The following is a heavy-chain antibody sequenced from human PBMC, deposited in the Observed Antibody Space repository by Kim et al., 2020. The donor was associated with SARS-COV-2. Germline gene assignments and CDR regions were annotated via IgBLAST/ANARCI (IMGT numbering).Heavy chain of an antibody. CDR1: GGSISSSSYY. CDR2: IYYSGST. D-gene: IGHD6-13*01. Sequence: SETLSLTCTVSGGSISSSSYYWGWIRQPPGKGLEWIGSIYYSGSTYYNPSLKSRVTISVDTSKNQFSLKLSSVTAADTAVYYCAGRAAAGTYYYYYYGMGVWGQGTTVTVSS. V-gene: IGHV4-39*01. CDR3: AGRAAAGTYYYYYYGMGV. J-gene: IGHJ6*02.